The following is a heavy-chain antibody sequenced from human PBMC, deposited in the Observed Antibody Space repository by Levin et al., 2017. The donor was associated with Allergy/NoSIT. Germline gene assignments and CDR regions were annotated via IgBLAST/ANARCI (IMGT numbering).Heavy chain of an antibody. J-gene: IGHJ4*02. D-gene: IGHD2-21*01. CDR3: AREFPGPYYFDY. Sequence: SETLSLTCTVSGGSISSGSYYWSWIRQPAGKGLEWIGRIYTSGSTNYNPSLKSRVTISVDTSKNQFSLKLSSVTAADTAVYYCAREFPGPYYFDYWGQGTLVTVSS. CDR2: IYTSGST. V-gene: IGHV4-61*02. CDR1: GGSISSGSYY.